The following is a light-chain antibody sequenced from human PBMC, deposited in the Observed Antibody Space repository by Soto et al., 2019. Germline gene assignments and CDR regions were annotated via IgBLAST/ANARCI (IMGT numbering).Light chain of an antibody. CDR2: DAS. Sequence: EIVLTQSPGTLSLSPGERATLSCRASQSVSSYLAWYQQKPGQAPRLLIYDASNRATGIPARFSGSGSGTDFTLTISSLQPEDFATYYCLQDYNYPHTFGQGTRLEIK. V-gene: IGKV3-11*01. J-gene: IGKJ5*01. CDR3: LQDYNYPHT. CDR1: QSVSSY.